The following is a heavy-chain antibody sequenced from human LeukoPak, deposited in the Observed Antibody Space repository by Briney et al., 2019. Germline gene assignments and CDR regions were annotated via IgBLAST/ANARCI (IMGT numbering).Heavy chain of an antibody. CDR2: ISGSGGST. V-gene: IGHV3-23*01. CDR3: ASSPGYSSGWYNY. J-gene: IGHJ4*02. Sequence: GGSLRLSCAASGFTFSSYAMSWVRQAPGKGLEWVSAISGSGGSTYYADSVTGRFIISRDNSKNTLYLQMNSLRAEDTAVYYCASSPGYSSGWYNYWGQGTLVTVSS. CDR1: GFTFSSYA. D-gene: IGHD6-19*01.